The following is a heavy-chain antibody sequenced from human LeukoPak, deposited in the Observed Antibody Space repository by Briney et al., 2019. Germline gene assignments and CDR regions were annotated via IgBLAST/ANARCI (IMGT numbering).Heavy chain of an antibody. V-gene: IGHV4-34*01. CDR2: INHSGST. Sequence: PSETLSLTCAVYGGPFSGYYWGWIRQSPGKGLEWIGEINHSGSTNYKPSLKSRVTISVDTSKNQFSLKLSSVTAADTAVYYCARGRASYDFWSGYLFDYWGQGTLVTVSS. CDR3: ARGRASYDFWSGYLFDY. J-gene: IGHJ4*02. D-gene: IGHD3-3*01. CDR1: GGPFSGYY.